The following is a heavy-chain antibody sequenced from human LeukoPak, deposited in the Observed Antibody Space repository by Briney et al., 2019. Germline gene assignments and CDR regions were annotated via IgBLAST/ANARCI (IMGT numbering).Heavy chain of an antibody. CDR2: IYYSGST. CDR1: GGSISSSSYY. D-gene: IGHD5-18*01. V-gene: IGHV4-39*01. Sequence: SETLSLTCTVSGGSISSSSYYWGWIRQPPGKGLEWIGSIYYSGSTYYNPSLKSRVTISVDTSKNQFSLKLSSVTAADTAVYYCASLEPHSYAAFDTWGQGTMVTVSS. J-gene: IGHJ3*02. CDR3: ASLEPHSYAAFDT.